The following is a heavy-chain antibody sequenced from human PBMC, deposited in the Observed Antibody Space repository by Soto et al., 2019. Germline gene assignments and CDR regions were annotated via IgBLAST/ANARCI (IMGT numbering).Heavy chain of an antibody. Sequence: PGESLKISCKGSGYSFTSYWIGWVRQMPGKGLEWMGIIYPGDSDTRYSPSFQGQVTISADKSISTAYLQWSSLKASDTAMYYCARGHIETVTAFVFAIWRQGTMVTGS. J-gene: IGHJ3*02. CDR2: IYPGDSDT. V-gene: IGHV5-51*01. CDR3: ARGHIETVTAFVFAI. D-gene: IGHD2-21*02. CDR1: GYSFTSYW.